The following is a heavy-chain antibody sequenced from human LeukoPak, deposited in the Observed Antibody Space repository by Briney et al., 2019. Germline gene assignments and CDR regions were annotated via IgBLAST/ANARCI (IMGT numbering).Heavy chain of an antibody. D-gene: IGHD1-14*01. CDR1: GFTFRSYS. CDR2: ISSSSSYI. CDR3: AKDFRYNQYYFDY. V-gene: IGHV3-21*04. Sequence: GGSLRLSCAASGFTFRSYSMNWVRQAPGKGLEWVSSISSSSSYIYYADSVKGRFTISRDNSKNTLYLQMNSLRAEDTAVYYCAKDFRYNQYYFDYWGQGTLVTVSS. J-gene: IGHJ4*02.